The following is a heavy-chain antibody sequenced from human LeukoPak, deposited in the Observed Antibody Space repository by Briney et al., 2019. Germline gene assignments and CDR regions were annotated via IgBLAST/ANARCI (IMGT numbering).Heavy chain of an antibody. D-gene: IGHD1-26*01. CDR1: GGSISSSTYY. CDR3: ARQRRLELPDY. J-gene: IGHJ4*02. CDR2: ISYSGNI. V-gene: IGHV4-39*01. Sequence: PSETLSLTCTVSGGSISSSTYYWGWIHQPPGKGLEWIGSISYSGNIYYNPSLKSRVTISVDTSKNQFSLKLSSVTAADTAVYYCARQRRLELPDYWGQGTLVTVSS.